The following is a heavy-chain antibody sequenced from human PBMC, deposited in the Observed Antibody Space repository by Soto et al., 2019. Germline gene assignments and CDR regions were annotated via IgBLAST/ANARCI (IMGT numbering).Heavy chain of an antibody. D-gene: IGHD6-13*01. CDR3: ARSDLSSSDTLSFDY. Sequence: PGGSLRLSCAASGFTFSSYEMNWVRQAPGKGLEWVSHISSSGTTIYYADSVKGRFTISRDNAKNSLYLQMNSLSAEDTAVFYCARSDLSSSDTLSFDYWGQGTLVTVSS. V-gene: IGHV3-48*03. CDR2: ISSSGTTI. J-gene: IGHJ4*02. CDR1: GFTFSSYE.